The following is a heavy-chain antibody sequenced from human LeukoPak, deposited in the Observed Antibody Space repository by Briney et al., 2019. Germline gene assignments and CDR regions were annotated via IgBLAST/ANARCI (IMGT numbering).Heavy chain of an antibody. Sequence: SQTLSLTCVISGDSIPSNNAAWNWIRQSPSRGLEWLGRTYFRSEWHQDYAASVKGRIRIDSDTSKNQFSLHLTSMTPGDTAVYYCTSGWALNAWGQGTLVTVSS. CDR2: TYFRSEWHQ. CDR1: GDSIPSNNAA. D-gene: IGHD3-16*01. J-gene: IGHJ5*02. V-gene: IGHV6-1*01. CDR3: TSGWALNA.